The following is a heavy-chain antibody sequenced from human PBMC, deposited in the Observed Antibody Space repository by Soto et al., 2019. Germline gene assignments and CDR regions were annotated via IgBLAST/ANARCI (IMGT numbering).Heavy chain of an antibody. Sequence: SETLSLTCAVYGGSFSGYYWSWIRQPPGKGLEWIGEINHSGSTNYNPSLKSRVTMSVDASKNQFSLKLSSVTAADTAVYYCARSHNYYDSSGYYLYYFDYWGQGTLVTVSS. CDR3: ARSHNYYDSSGYYLYYFDY. D-gene: IGHD3-22*01. CDR1: GGSFSGYY. V-gene: IGHV4-34*01. CDR2: INHSGST. J-gene: IGHJ4*02.